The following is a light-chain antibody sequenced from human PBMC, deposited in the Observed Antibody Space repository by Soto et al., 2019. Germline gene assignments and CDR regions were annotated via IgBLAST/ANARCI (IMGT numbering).Light chain of an antibody. CDR3: QQSHIKRT. CDR1: QTINTY. V-gene: IGKV1-39*01. CDR2: DAS. Sequence: DIPMTQSPSSLSASVGDRVTIACRASQTINTYLNWYQQKPGKAPKLLIYDASSLQSGVPSRFSGSGSGTDFTLTISSLQPEDFATYYCQQSHIKRTFGQGTKVEIK. J-gene: IGKJ1*01.